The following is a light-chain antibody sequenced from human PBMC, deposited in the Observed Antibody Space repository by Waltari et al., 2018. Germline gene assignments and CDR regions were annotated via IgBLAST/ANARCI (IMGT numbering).Light chain of an antibody. CDR2: DVS. CDR1: SSDVGTYKY. V-gene: IGLV2-14*03. Sequence: QSALTQPASVSGSPGQSITISCIGTSSDVGTYKYLSWYQRHPGKAPKLLIYDVSHRPSGVSNRFSGSKSGNTASLTISGLQAEDGADYYCSSYTSSTTLLVFGTGTKVTVL. CDR3: SSYTSSTTLLV. J-gene: IGLJ1*01.